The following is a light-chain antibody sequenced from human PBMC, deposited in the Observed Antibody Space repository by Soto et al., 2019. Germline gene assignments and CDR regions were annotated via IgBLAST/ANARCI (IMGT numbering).Light chain of an antibody. CDR3: QQYCGSPPT. V-gene: IGKV3-20*01. J-gene: IGKJ1*01. Sequence: EIVLTQSPGTLSSSPGERATLSCRASQSVSSNYLAWYQRKPGQAPRLLIYGASNRATDIPYRFIGSGSGTDFNLTITRLEPDYFAMYYCQQYCGSPPTFGQGTKVEIK. CDR2: GAS. CDR1: QSVSSNY.